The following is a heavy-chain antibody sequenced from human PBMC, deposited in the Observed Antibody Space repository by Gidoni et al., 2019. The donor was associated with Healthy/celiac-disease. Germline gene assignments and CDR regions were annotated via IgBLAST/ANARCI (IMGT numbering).Heavy chain of an antibody. D-gene: IGHD3-10*01. J-gene: IGHJ4*02. Sequence: EVQLVESGGGLVQPGGSLRLYCAASGFTFSNYWMGWVRQAPGKGLEWVAYIMEDGTEKDYVDSVKGRFTISRDNAKNSLSLQMNMLRAEETAVYYCARAPAYSYGSGSYNYWGQGTLVTVSS. CDR2: IMEDGTEK. V-gene: IGHV3-7*04. CDR3: ARAPAYSYGSGSYNY. CDR1: GFTFSNYW.